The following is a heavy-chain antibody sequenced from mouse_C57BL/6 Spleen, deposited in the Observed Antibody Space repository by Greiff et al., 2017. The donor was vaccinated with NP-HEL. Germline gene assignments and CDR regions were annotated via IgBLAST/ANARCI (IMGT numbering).Heavy chain of an antibody. CDR2: IDPEDGDT. V-gene: IGHV14-1*01. J-gene: IGHJ2*01. CDR3: TYYGSSYYFDY. Sequence: EVKLQESGAELVRPGASVKLSCTASGFNIKDYYMHWVKQRPEQGLEWIGRIDPEDGDTEYAPKFQGKATMTADTSSNTAYLQLSSLTSEDTAVYYCTYYGSSYYFDYWGQGTTLTVSS. CDR1: GFNIKDYY. D-gene: IGHD1-1*01.